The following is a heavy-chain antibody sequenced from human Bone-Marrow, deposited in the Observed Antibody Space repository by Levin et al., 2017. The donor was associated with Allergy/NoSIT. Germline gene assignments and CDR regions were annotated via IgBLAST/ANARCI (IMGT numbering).Heavy chain of an antibody. J-gene: IGHJ4*02. D-gene: IGHD2-15*01. CDR3: AASIEVAAALVY. Sequence: GESLKISCAASGLIFRSYGMHWVRQAPGKGLEWVAVISPDGSAKIYADSLKGRFTISRDNSKKTLSLVINSLRVEDTAIYYCAASIEVAAALVYWGQGTLVTVSS. CDR2: ISPDGSAK. CDR1: GLIFRSYG. V-gene: IGHV3-30*03.